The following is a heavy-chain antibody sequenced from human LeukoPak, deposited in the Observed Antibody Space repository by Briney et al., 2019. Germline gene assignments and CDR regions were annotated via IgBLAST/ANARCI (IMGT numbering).Heavy chain of an antibody. J-gene: IGHJ3*02. Sequence: PSQTLSLTCTVSGRSISSGSYYWNWIRQPAGKGLEWTGRIYTSGSTNYNPSLKSRVTISVDTSKNQFSLKLSSVTAADTAVYYCARATVWFGELLDAFDIWGQGTMVTVSS. CDR1: GRSISSGSYY. D-gene: IGHD3-10*01. CDR3: ARATVWFGELLDAFDI. CDR2: IYTSGST. V-gene: IGHV4-61*02.